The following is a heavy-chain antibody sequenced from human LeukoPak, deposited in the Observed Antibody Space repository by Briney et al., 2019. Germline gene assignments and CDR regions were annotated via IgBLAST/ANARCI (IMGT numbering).Heavy chain of an antibody. D-gene: IGHD2-2*01. CDR2: ISAYNGST. Sequence: ASVKVSCKASGYTFTSYGISWVRQAPGQGLEWMGWISAYNGSTNYAQKLQGRVTMTTDTSTSTAYMELRSLRSDDTAVYYCARAGYCSSTSCYPYYYYYYGMDVWGKGTTVTVSS. CDR3: ARAGYCSSTSCYPYYYYYYGMDV. V-gene: IGHV1-18*04. J-gene: IGHJ6*04. CDR1: GYTFTSYG.